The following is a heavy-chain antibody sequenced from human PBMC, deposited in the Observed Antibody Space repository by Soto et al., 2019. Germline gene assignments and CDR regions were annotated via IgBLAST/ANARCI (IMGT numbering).Heavy chain of an antibody. D-gene: IGHD3-9*01. CDR2: ISGSGGST. CDR1: GFTFSSYA. CDR3: AKSGDAGFSFFEY. Sequence: PGGSLRLSCAASGFTFSSYAMIWVRQAPGKGLEWVSAISGSGGSTYYADSVKGRFTISRDNSKNTLYLQMNSLRAEDTAVYYCAKSGDAGFSFFEYWGQGTLVTVSS. V-gene: IGHV3-23*01. J-gene: IGHJ4*02.